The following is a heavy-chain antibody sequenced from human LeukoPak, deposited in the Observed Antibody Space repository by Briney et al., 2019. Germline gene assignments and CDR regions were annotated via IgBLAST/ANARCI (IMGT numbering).Heavy chain of an antibody. CDR1: GFTFDDYA. D-gene: IGHD5-18*01. CDR2: ISWNSGSI. J-gene: IGHJ4*02. V-gene: IGHV3-9*01. Sequence: GVSLRLSCAASGFTFDDYAMHWVRQAPGKGLEWVSGISWNSGSIGYADSVKGRFTISRDNAKNSLYLQMNSLRAEDTALYYCAKDHTPGCSYAFFDYWGQGTLVTVSS. CDR3: AKDHTPGCSYAFFDY.